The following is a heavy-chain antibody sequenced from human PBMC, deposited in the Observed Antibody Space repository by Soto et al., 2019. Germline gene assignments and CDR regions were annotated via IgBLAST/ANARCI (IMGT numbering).Heavy chain of an antibody. Sequence: GASVKVSCKASGYTFTSYGISWVRQAPGQGLEWMGWISAYNGNTNYAQKLQGRVTMTTDTSTSTAYMKLRSLRSDDTAVYYCARDRGGYCSSTSCHGPGEFDYWGQGTLVTVSS. CDR1: GYTFTSYG. J-gene: IGHJ4*02. V-gene: IGHV1-18*01. CDR3: ARDRGGYCSSTSCHGPGEFDY. D-gene: IGHD2-2*01. CDR2: ISAYNGNT.